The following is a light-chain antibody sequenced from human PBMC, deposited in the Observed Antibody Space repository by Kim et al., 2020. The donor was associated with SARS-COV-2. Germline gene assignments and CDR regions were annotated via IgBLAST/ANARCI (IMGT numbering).Light chain of an antibody. CDR3: QSYNRDNVL. V-gene: IGLV6-57*02. J-gene: IGLJ2*01. Sequence: GTTVRTSGAGTRGRMDVNEVQGSQERPAGVTTTLIYEDDQRPSGVSYRFSGASENSSNSASLTISGLRTEDEADYYCQSYNRDNVLCGGGTQLTVL. CDR2: EDD. CDR1: RGRMDVNE.